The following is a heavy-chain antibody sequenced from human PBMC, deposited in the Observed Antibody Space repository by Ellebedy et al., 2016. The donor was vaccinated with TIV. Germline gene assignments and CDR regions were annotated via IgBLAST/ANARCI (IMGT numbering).Heavy chain of an antibody. D-gene: IGHD4-17*01. CDR2: MHGSGRGI. Sequence: GESLKISCEASGFTFSAFSMGWVRQTPGKGLEWVSGMHGSGRGISYSESVKGRFIISRDNAKNSLYLQMNSLRAEDTAVYHCAREPPSTVRSGRGSDAFDIWGQGTMVTVSS. V-gene: IGHV3-23*01. J-gene: IGHJ3*02. CDR1: GFTFSAFS. CDR3: AREPPSTVRSGRGSDAFDI.